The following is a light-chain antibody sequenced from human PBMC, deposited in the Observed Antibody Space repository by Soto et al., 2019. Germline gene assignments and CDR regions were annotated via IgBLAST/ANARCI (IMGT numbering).Light chain of an antibody. CDR1: QSISSW. V-gene: IGKV1-5*01. CDR2: DAS. CDR3: QQYNSYTWT. Sequence: DIPMTPSPSTPSSSVGDRGTPPFPASQSISSWLAWYQQKPGKAPKLLIYDASSLESGVPSRFSGSGSGTEFTLTISSLQPDDFATYYCQQYNSYTWTFGQGTKVDIK. J-gene: IGKJ1*01.